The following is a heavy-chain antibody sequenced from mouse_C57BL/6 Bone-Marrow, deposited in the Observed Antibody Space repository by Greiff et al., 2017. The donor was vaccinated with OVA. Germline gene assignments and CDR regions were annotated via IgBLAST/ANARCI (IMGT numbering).Heavy chain of an antibody. J-gene: IGHJ1*03. Sequence: EVKLMESGGGLVKPGGSLKLPCAASGFTFSDYGMHWVRQAPEKGLEWVAYISSGSSTIYYADTVKGRFTISRDNAKNTLFLQMTSLRSEDTAMYYCARTGSSYGYFDVWGTGTTVTVSS. CDR3: ARTGSSYGYFDV. CDR1: GFTFSDYG. CDR2: ISSGSSTI. V-gene: IGHV5-17*01. D-gene: IGHD1-1*01.